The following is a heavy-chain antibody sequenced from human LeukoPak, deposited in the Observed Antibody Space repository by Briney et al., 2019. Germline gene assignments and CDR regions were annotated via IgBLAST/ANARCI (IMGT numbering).Heavy chain of an antibody. V-gene: IGHV1-2*06. CDR1: GYTFTGYY. Sequence: ASVKVSCKASGYTFTGYYMHWVRQAPGQGLEWMGRINPNSGGTNYAQKFQGRVPMTRDTSISTAYMELSRLRSDDTAVYYCARAFPRVVVVAATRSVYWFDPWGQGTLVTVSS. CDR2: INPNSGGT. CDR3: ARAFPRVVVVAATRSVYWFDP. J-gene: IGHJ5*02. D-gene: IGHD2-15*01.